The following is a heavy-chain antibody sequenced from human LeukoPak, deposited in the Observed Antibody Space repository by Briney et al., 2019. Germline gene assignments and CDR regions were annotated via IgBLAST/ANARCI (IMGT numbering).Heavy chain of an antibody. J-gene: IGHJ6*02. V-gene: IGHV1-2*02. CDR3: ARDGAGALTYYYYYGMDV. D-gene: IGHD6-13*01. Sequence: ASVKVSCKASGYTFTGYYMHWVRQAPGQGLEWMGWINPNSGGTNYAQKFQGRVTMTRDTSISTAYKELSRLRSDDTAVYYCARDGAGALTYYYYYGMDVWGQGTTVTVSS. CDR2: INPNSGGT. CDR1: GYTFTGYY.